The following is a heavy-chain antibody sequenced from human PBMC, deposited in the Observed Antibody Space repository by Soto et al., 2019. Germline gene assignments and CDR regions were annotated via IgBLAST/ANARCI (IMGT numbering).Heavy chain of an antibody. CDR2: ISTYNGDKS. Sequence: SVKVSCKASGHIFSNYGITWVRQAPGQGLEWMGWISTYNGDKSKYAPKDQGRVTMTIDTSTSTANMELWNLRSDDTAVYYCARADRTTATTVYFDSWGQGTLVTVSS. CDR3: ARADRTTATTVYFDS. V-gene: IGHV1-18*01. CDR1: GHIFSNYG. J-gene: IGHJ4*02. D-gene: IGHD1-1*01.